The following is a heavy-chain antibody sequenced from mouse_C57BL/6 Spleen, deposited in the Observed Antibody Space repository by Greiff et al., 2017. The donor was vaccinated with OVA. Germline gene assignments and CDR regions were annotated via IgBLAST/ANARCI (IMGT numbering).Heavy chain of an antibody. D-gene: IGHD1-1*01. CDR2: IRLKSDNYAT. Sequence: EVKLMESGGGLVQPGGSMKLSCVASGFTFSNYWMNWVRQSPETGLEWVAQIRLKSDNYATHYAESVKGRFTISRDDSKSSVYLQMNNLRAEDTGIYYCTGNLRIYGSRYFDYWGQGTTLTVSS. CDR1: GFTFSNYW. J-gene: IGHJ2*01. CDR3: TGNLRIYGSRYFDY. V-gene: IGHV6-3*01.